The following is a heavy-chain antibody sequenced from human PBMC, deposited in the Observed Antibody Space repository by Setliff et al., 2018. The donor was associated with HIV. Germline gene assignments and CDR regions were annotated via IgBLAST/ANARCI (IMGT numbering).Heavy chain of an antibody. CDR1: GHTLTELS. V-gene: IGHV1-24*01. CDR3: ARPRVFDSFDV. Sequence: ASVKVSCKVSGHTLTELSMHWVRQAPGKGLEWMGGFDPEDAETIYAQNFQGRVRMTLDTSISTAYLEIPRLTSDDAAVYYCARPRVFDSFDVWGQGTLVTV. CDR2: FDPEDAET. J-gene: IGHJ3*01.